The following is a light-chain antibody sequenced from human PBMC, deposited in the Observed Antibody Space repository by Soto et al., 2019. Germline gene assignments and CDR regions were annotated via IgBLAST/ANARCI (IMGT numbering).Light chain of an antibody. Sequence: EIVLTQSPGTLSLSPGEGATLSCRASQSVTSNYLAWYQQKPGQAPRLLIYGASSRATGIPDRFSGSESGTDFTLTISRLESEDFAVYYCQQYGSSALTFGQGTKVEIK. CDR1: QSVTSNY. J-gene: IGKJ1*01. CDR3: QQYGSSALT. V-gene: IGKV3-20*01. CDR2: GAS.